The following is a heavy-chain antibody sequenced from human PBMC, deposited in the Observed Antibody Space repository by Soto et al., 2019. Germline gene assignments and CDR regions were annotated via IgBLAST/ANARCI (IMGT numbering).Heavy chain of an antibody. CDR3: ARDSGSYYDRGGRYWYFAL. V-gene: IGHV4-4*02. J-gene: IGHJ2*01. Sequence: QVQLQESGPGLVKPSGTLSLTCGVSGGAISTTNWWSWVRQPPGMGLEWIGEIYHSGTTNYNPSLKSRVTIAVDKSKNQCSLNLGSVTAADTAIYYCARDSGSYYDRGGRYWYFALWGRGTLVTVSS. D-gene: IGHD1-26*01. CDR1: GGAISTTNW. CDR2: IYHSGTT.